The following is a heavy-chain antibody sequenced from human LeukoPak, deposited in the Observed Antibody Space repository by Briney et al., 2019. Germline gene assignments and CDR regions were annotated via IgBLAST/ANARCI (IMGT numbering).Heavy chain of an antibody. V-gene: IGHV3-48*03. Sequence: PGGSLRLSCAASGFTFSSYEMNWVRQAPGKGLEWVSYISSSGSTIYYADSVKGRFTISRDNAKNSFYLQMNSLRAEDTAVFYCARDPEGFGATYFDYWGQGTLVTVSS. CDR3: ARDPEGFGATYFDY. J-gene: IGHJ4*02. CDR1: GFTFSSYE. CDR2: ISSSGSTI. D-gene: IGHD3-16*01.